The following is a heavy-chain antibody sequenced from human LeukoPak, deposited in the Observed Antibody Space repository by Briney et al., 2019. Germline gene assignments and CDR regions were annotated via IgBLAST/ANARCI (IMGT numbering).Heavy chain of an antibody. Sequence: ASVKVSCKASGYTFTAYYMHWVRQAPGQGLEWMGWINPNTDATNFAPNFQGRVTMTRDTSINTAYMQLSRLTFDDTAVYYCARDDSFQFDYWGQGALVTVSS. V-gene: IGHV1-2*02. CDR2: INPNTDAT. D-gene: IGHD5-18*01. CDR3: ARDDSFQFDY. J-gene: IGHJ4*02. CDR1: GYTFTAYY.